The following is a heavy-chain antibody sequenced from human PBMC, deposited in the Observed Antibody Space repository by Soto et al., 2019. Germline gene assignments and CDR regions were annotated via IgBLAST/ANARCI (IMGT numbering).Heavy chain of an antibody. CDR3: SHLNKRGYYFDS. J-gene: IGHJ4*02. V-gene: IGHV2-5*01. Sequence: QITVKEPGPTLVKPTQTLTLTCTFSGFSLTTSQVVVGWIRQPPGKALEWLEHVYWNDDKYYSLSLKSRLTIIKDTSKSQVVLTMTNMDPVDTDTYYWSHLNKRGYYFDSWGQGALITVSS. D-gene: IGHD2-15*01. CDR2: VYWNDDK. CDR1: GFSLTTSQVV.